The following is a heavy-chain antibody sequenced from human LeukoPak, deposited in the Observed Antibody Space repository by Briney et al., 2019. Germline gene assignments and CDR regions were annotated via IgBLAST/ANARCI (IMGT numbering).Heavy chain of an antibody. CDR3: ANREGGSAY. V-gene: IGHV3-21*04. J-gene: IGHJ4*02. CDR1: GFTFSSYS. CDR2: ISSSSSYI. Sequence: MSGGSLRLSCAASGFTFSSYSMNWVRQAPGKGLEWVSSISSSSSYIYYADSVKGRFTISRDNAKNSLYLQMNSLRSEDTAVYYCANREGGSAYWGQGTLVTVSS. D-gene: IGHD2-15*01.